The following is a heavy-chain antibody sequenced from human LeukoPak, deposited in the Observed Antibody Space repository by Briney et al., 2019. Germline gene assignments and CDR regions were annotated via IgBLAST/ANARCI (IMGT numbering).Heavy chain of an antibody. CDR1: GFTFSSYA. J-gene: IGHJ6*02. CDR2: ISGSGGST. CDR3: AKDRRMMSPHYGMDV. D-gene: IGHD3-16*01. V-gene: IGHV3-23*01. Sequence: PGGSLRLSCAASGFTFSSYAMSWVRQAPGKGLEWVSAISGSGGSTYYADSVKGRFTISRDNSKNTVYLQLNSLTPEDTAVYYCAKDRRMMSPHYGMDVWGQGTTVTVSS.